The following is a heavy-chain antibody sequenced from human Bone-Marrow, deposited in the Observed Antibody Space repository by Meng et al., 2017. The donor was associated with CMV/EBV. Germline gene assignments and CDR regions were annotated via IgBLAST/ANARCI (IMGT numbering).Heavy chain of an antibody. Sequence: GASLKISCVASGFTFISHAMTWVRQVPGKGLEWVSTVSATGGSTYYADSVKGRFTISRDNAKNSLYLQMNSLRAEDTAVYYCAKDIVVVVAARLHYGMDVWGQGTTVTVSS. V-gene: IGHV3-23*01. D-gene: IGHD2-15*01. J-gene: IGHJ6*02. CDR3: AKDIVVVVAARLHYGMDV. CDR2: VSATGGST. CDR1: GFTFISHA.